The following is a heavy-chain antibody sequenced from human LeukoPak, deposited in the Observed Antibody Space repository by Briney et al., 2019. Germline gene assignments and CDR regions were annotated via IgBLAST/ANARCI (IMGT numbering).Heavy chain of an antibody. CDR1: GFTFSSYA. D-gene: IGHD2-2*01. V-gene: IGHV3-33*08. CDR2: IWFDGKRR. J-gene: IGHJ4*02. Sequence: PGGSLRLSCAASGFTFSSYAMSWVRQAPGKGLEWVAVIWFDGKRRHYIDSVKGRFTISRDNYKNTLYLQMNSLRAEDTAVYYCARQNGEVVPLEIGDEAYFDSWGQGTLVTVSS. CDR3: ARQNGEVVPLEIGDEAYFDS.